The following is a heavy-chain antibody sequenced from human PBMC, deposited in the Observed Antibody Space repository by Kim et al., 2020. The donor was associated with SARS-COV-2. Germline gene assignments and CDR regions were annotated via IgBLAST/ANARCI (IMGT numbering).Heavy chain of an antibody. J-gene: IGHJ5*02. CDR2: IYYSGST. D-gene: IGHD2-15*01. Sequence: SETLSLTCTVSGGSISSGGYYWSWIRQHPGKGLEWIGYIYYSGSTYYNPSLKSRVTISVDTSKNQFSLKLSSVTAADTAVYYCAREHVVVVAALRGRFDPWGQGTLVTVSS. CDR1: GGSISSGGYY. CDR3: AREHVVVVAALRGRFDP. V-gene: IGHV4-31*03.